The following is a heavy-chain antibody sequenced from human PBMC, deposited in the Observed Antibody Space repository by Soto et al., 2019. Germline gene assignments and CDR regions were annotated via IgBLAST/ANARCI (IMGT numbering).Heavy chain of an antibody. J-gene: IGHJ4*02. CDR3: AREQLQVGIPDN. CDR1: GFTFSSYW. D-gene: IGHD1-1*01. CDR2: IKQDGSEK. Sequence: EVQLVESGGGLVQPGGSLRLSCAASGFTFSSYWMNWVRQAPGKGLEWVANIKQDGSEKYYVDSVKGRFTISRDNTKNSLDRQMNSRRAEDTAVYYCAREQLQVGIPDNWGQGTLVTVSS. V-gene: IGHV3-7*01.